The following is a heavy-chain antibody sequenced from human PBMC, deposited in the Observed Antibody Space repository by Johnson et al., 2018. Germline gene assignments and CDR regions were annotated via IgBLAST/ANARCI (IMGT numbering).Heavy chain of an antibody. V-gene: IGHV3-30*18. D-gene: IGHD6-6*01. CDR1: GFTFSSYG. CDR2: ISYDGSNK. Sequence: QVQLVQSGGGVVQPGRSLRLSCAASGFTFSSYGMHWVRQAPGKGLEWVAVISYDGSNKYYADSVKVRFTISRDNSKNTLYLQMNSLRAEDTAEYYCAKEYSSCLDFWGQGTMVTVSS. J-gene: IGHJ3*01. CDR3: AKEYSSCLDF.